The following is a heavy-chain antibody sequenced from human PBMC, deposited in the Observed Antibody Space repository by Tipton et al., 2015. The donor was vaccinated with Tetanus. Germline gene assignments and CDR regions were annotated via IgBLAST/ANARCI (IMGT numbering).Heavy chain of an antibody. J-gene: IGHJ5*01. CDR3: AKDFSDRSNWYMLSVS. V-gene: IGHV3-23*01. Sequence: SLRLSCAASGFTFDYSAMSWARQAPGKGLEWVSAISASGASTYYSDPVKGRFTVSRDNFENTVYLEMHSLRVDDTAIYYCAKDFSDRSNWYMLSVSWGQGTLVTVSS. CDR1: GFTFDYSA. CDR2: ISASGAST. D-gene: IGHD6-13*01.